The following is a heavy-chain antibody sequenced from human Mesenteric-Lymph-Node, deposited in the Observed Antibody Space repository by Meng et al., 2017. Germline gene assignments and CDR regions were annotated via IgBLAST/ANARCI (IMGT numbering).Heavy chain of an antibody. J-gene: IGHJ5*01. V-gene: IGHV3-11*01. CDR1: GFTFSDHH. CDR3: ATSAAAGDS. CDR2: ISSSGNII. Sequence: QVQLVESGGGLVKPGGSLRLSCAASGFTFSDHHMTWIRQAPGKGLECISYISSSGNIIHYADSVKGRFTISRDNAKNPLYLQMNSLRADDTALYYCATSAAAGDSWGQGTLVTVSS. D-gene: IGHD6-13*01.